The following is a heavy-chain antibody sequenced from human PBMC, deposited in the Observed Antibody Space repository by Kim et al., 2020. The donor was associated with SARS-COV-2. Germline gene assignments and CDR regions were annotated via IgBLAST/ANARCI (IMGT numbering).Heavy chain of an antibody. CDR1: GYSISSGYY. D-gene: IGHD4-17*01. CDR3: ARERIEDYGAVWFDP. V-gene: IGHV4-38-2*02. CDR2: IYHSGST. Sequence: SETLSPTCTVSGYSISSGYYWGWIRQPPGKGLEWIGSIYHSGSTYYNPSLKSRVTISVDTSKNQFSLKLSSVTAADTAVYYCARERIEDYGAVWFDPWG. J-gene: IGHJ5*02.